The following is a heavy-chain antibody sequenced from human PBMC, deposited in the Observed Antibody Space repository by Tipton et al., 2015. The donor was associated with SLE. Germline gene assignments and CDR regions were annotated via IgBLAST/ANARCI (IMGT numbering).Heavy chain of an antibody. J-gene: IGHJ4*02. V-gene: IGHV4-59*11. CDR3: ARGKARPVDY. Sequence: TLSLTCTVSGGSISSHYWSWIRQPPGKGLEWIGYIYYSGSTNYNPSLKSRVTISADTSKNQFSLKLSSVTAADTAVYYCARGKARPVDYWGQGPLVAVSS. CDR1: GGSISSHY. CDR2: IYYSGST. D-gene: IGHD3-10*01.